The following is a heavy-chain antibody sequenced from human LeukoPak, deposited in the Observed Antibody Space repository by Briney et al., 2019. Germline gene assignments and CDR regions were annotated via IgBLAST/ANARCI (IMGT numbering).Heavy chain of an antibody. CDR3: SKVPRSAEMARTYLDY. Sequence: GGSLRLSSAASGFTFSSYVMHSVRQAPGKGLERVAVISYDGSIKYSADSVKGRFPISRDNSKNTLYLQMNSLRAEDTAVYYCSKVPRSAEMARTYLDYWGQGTLVTVSS. V-gene: IGHV3-30*18. CDR2: ISYDGSIK. CDR1: GFTFSSYV. D-gene: IGHD5-24*01. J-gene: IGHJ4*02.